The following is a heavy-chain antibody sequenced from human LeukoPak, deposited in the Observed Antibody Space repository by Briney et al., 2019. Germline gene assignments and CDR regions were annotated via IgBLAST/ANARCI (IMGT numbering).Heavy chain of an antibody. J-gene: IGHJ4*02. V-gene: IGHV3-21*01. CDR1: GFTFSSYS. D-gene: IGHD6-13*01. Sequence: GGSLRLPCAASGFTFSSYSINWVRQAPGKGLEWVSSITSSTSYIYYADSVKGRFTISRDSAKNSLYLQMNSLRAEDTAVYSCASGLSSSWYRFDSWGQGTLVTVSS. CDR3: ASGLSSSWYRFDS. CDR2: ITSSTSYI.